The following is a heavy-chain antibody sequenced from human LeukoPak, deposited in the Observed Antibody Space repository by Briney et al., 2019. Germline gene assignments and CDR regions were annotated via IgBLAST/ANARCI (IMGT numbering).Heavy chain of an antibody. CDR3: ARKSNTSSGWFAFDY. V-gene: IGHV1-8*01. CDR2: MNPNSGNT. CDR1: GYTFTSYD. J-gene: IGHJ4*02. D-gene: IGHD6-19*01. Sequence: GASVKVSCKASGYTFTSYDINWVRQAPGQGPEWMGWMNPNSGNTGYAQKFQGRVTMTRNTSTSTAYMELTSLRSEDTAVYYCARKSNTSSGWFAFDYWGQGTLVTVSS.